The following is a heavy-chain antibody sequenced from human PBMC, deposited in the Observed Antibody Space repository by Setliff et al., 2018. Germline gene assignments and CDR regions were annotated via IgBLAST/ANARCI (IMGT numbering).Heavy chain of an antibody. CDR1: GYTFTNYY. D-gene: IGHD2-15*01. V-gene: IGHV1-8*02. J-gene: IGHJ6*03. CDR2: MNPNSGNT. CDR3: ARVRDCSGGICHRGFHHYMDV. Sequence: ASVKVSCKASGYTFTNYYIHWVRQAPGQGLEWMGWMNPNSGNTGYAQKFQGRVTMTRNTSISTAYMELSSLRSEDTAVYYCARVRDCSGGICHRGFHHYMDVWGKGTTVTVSS.